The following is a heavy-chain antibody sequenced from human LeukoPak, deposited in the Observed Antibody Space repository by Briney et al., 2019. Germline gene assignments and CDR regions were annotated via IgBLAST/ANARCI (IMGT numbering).Heavy chain of an antibody. Sequence: GGSLRLSCAASGFTFSNYAMHWVRQAPGKGLEWVALISYDASSKYHADSVKGRFTISRDNSKNTLSLQMNSLRPEDTVVYYCARGGVVGGTTYRYFDYWGQGTLVTVSS. J-gene: IGHJ4*02. D-gene: IGHD1-26*01. V-gene: IGHV3-30*04. CDR1: GFTFSNYA. CDR3: ARGGVVGGTTYRYFDY. CDR2: ISYDASSK.